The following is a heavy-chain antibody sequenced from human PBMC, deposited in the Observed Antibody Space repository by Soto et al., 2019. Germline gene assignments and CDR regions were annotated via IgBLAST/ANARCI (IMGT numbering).Heavy chain of an antibody. Sequence: ESGGGVVQPGRSLRLSCAASGFTFSSYGMHWVRQAPGKGLEWVAVISYDGSNKYYADSVKGRFTISRDNSKNTLYLQMNSLRAEDTAVYYFAKETIFGVVIIPFDYWGQGTLVTVSS. CDR3: AKETIFGVVIIPFDY. J-gene: IGHJ4*02. CDR2: ISYDGSNK. CDR1: GFTFSSYG. D-gene: IGHD3-3*01. V-gene: IGHV3-30*18.